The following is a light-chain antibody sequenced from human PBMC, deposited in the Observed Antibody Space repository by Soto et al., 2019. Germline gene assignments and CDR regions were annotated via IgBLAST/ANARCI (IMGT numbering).Light chain of an antibody. CDR1: RLDIDAYNF. CDR3: SSFTSTNALV. Sequence: QSVLTQPASVSGSPGQSITISCTGSRLDIDAYNFVSWYQQHPGKAPRLIIYEVSNRPSGISNRFSGSKSGITAPLTISGLQAEDEADYYCSSFTSTNALVFGAGTKVTVL. V-gene: IGLV2-14*01. CDR2: EVS. J-gene: IGLJ1*01.